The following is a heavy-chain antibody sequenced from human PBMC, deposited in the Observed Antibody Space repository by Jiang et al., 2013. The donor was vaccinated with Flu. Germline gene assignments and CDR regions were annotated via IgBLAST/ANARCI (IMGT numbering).Heavy chain of an antibody. V-gene: IGHV1-69*06. D-gene: IGHD1-26*01. CDR1: GATFSSHV. Sequence: EVKKPGSSVKVSCKASGATFSSHVISWVRQAPGQGLEWMGGFIPIFGTANYAQKFQGRVTMTDDTSTDTAYMELSSLTSEDTALYYCTTDGIAGASWHFDIWGRGTLVTVSS. CDR3: TTDGIAGASWHFDI. CDR2: FIPIFGTA. J-gene: IGHJ2*01.